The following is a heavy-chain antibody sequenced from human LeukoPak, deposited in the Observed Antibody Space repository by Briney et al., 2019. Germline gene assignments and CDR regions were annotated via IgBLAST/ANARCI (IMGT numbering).Heavy chain of an antibody. CDR1: GGSFSGHY. J-gene: IGHJ4*02. Sequence: SETLSLTCAVYGGSFSGHYWSWIRQPPGKGLEWIGEINHSGSTNYNPSLKSRLTISVDTSKSQFSLKLSSVTAADTAVYYCARAGGVKTAALDLDYWGQGTLLTVSS. CDR2: INHSGST. D-gene: IGHD6-25*01. CDR3: ARAGGVKTAALDLDY. V-gene: IGHV4-34*01.